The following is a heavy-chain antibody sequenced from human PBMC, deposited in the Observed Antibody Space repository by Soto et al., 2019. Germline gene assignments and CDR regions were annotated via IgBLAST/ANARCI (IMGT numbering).Heavy chain of an antibody. V-gene: IGHV1-18*01. D-gene: IGHD3-22*01. CDR1: GYTFTSYG. CDR2: ISAYNGNT. CDR3: ARDFYYYDSSGYYLIDY. Sequence: ASVKVSCKASGYTFTSYGISWVRQAPGQGLEWMGWISAYNGNTNYAQKLQGRVTMTTDTSTSTAYMELRSLRSDDTAVYYCARDFYYYDSSGYYLIDYWGHGTLVTVSS. J-gene: IGHJ4*01.